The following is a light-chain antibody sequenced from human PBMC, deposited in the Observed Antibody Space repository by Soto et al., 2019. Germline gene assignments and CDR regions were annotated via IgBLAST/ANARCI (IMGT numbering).Light chain of an antibody. CDR1: QSVSSSY. Sequence: EIVLTQSPGTLSFSPGERATLSCSASQSVSSSYLAWYQQKPGQAPRLLIYGASSRATGIPDRFSGSGSGTDFTLTIRRLEPEDFAVYYCQQYGSSPRTFGQGTKVDIK. J-gene: IGKJ1*01. V-gene: IGKV3-20*01. CDR3: QQYGSSPRT. CDR2: GAS.